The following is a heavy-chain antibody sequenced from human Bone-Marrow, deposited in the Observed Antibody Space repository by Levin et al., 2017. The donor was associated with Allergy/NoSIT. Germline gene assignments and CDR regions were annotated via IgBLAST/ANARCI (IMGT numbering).Heavy chain of an antibody. J-gene: IGHJ4*02. CDR1: GYSFINYW. CDR2: MYPGGSDI. CDR3: ARKGDQSSGWYADY. D-gene: IGHD6-19*01. V-gene: IGHV5-51*01. Sequence: GGSLRLSCKGSGYSFINYWIGWVRQMPGKGLEWMGMMYPGGSDIRYSPSFQGQVTISADKSTSTAYLQWSSLKPSDTAMYYCARKGDQSSGWYADYWGQGTLVTVSS.